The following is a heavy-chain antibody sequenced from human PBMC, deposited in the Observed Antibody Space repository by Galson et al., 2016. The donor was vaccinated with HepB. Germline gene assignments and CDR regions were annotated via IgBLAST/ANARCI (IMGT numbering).Heavy chain of an antibody. J-gene: IGHJ6*02. CDR1: AYTFTSYA. D-gene: IGHD4-23*01. CDR3: ARAPPYTVVPYVYYHGMDV. Sequence: SVKVSCKASAYTFTSYAIHWVRQAPGQRLEWMGWINAGNGNTKYSQKFQGRVTIARDTSASTAYMELTSLRSEDSAVYYCARAPPYTVVPYVYYHGMDVWGQGTTVTVAS. V-gene: IGHV1-3*01. CDR2: INAGNGNT.